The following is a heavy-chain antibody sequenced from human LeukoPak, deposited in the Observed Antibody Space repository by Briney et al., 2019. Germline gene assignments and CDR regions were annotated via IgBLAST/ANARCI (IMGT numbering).Heavy chain of an antibody. CDR2: IKQDGSDR. J-gene: IGHJ4*02. CDR3: AKNKYGFLEWFPFDY. D-gene: IGHD3-3*01. CDR1: EFNFGNYW. V-gene: IGHV3-7*03. Sequence: GGSLRLSCVVSEFNFGNYWMSWVRQTPGKGLEWVANIKQDGSDRYYVDSVKGRFIISRDNAKNSLYLQMNSLRAEDTAVYYCAKNKYGFLEWFPFDYWGQGTLVTVSS.